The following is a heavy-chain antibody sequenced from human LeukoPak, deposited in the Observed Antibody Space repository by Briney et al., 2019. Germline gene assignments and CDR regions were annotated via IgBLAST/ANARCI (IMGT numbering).Heavy chain of an antibody. CDR3: ASLRGYIDGYYFDY. V-gene: IGHV4-61*01. D-gene: IGHD5-18*01. Sequence: SETLSLTCGVSGYSISSGYYWGWIRQPPGKGLEWIGYIYYSGSTNYNPSLKSRVTISVDTSKNQFSLKLSSVTAADTAVYYCASLRGYIDGYYFDYWGQGTLVTVSS. CDR1: GYSISSGYY. CDR2: IYYSGST. J-gene: IGHJ4*02.